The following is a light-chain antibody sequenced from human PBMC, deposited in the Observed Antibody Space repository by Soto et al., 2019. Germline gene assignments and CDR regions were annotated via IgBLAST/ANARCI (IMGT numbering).Light chain of an antibody. CDR2: DAS. Sequence: IQMTQSPATLSASLGDRVTITCRASQSIGRFFAWYQHQPGKAPKLLIYDASTLESGVPSRFSGTGSWAEFTFSISSLQTEDFETYYCQQLNRYPITFGQGTR. CDR3: QQLNRYPIT. J-gene: IGKJ5*01. V-gene: IGKV1-5*01. CDR1: QSIGRF.